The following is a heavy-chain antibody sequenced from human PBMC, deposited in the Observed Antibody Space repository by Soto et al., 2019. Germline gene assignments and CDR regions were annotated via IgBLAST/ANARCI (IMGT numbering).Heavy chain of an antibody. J-gene: IGHJ4*02. D-gene: IGHD3-22*01. Sequence: GGSLRLSCAASGFTFNNAWMGWVRQAPGQGLEWVGHMKSKSEGETTDYAAPVKGRFTISRDDSKNTVYLQMNSLTTEDTAVYYCTAQFHFDASGYSFDLWGQGTLVTVSS. CDR1: GFTFNNAW. CDR2: MKSKSEGETT. CDR3: TAQFHFDASGYSFDL. V-gene: IGHV3-15*01.